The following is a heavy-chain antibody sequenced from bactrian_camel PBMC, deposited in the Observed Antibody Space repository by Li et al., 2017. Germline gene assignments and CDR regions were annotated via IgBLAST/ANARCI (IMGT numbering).Heavy chain of an antibody. D-gene: IGHD2*01. V-gene: IGHV3S59*01. CDR3: AAKRGCSSWKEYRIFDY. CDR2: VEADGTA. CDR1: GYPFSRAC. J-gene: IGHJ4*01. Sequence: VQLVESGGSSVQAGGSLNLSCVVSGYPFSRACLAWFRQAPGKEREGVAVVEADGTAYHADSVKGRFTVSKDKAANTLTLQMNSLKPEDTAMYYCAAKRGCSSWKEYRIFDYWGQGTQVTVS.